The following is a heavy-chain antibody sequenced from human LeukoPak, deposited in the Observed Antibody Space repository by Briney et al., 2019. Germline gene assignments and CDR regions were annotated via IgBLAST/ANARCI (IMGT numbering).Heavy chain of an antibody. D-gene: IGHD1-26*01. CDR1: GFSFSNYG. J-gene: IGHJ4*02. Sequence: PGGFLRLSCAASGFSFSNYGMSWVRQAPGKGLEWVSAIGGSGGTTYYADSMKGRFTISRDNSKNTLYLQMNSLRAEDTAVYYCAKDRVGATLYFDYWGQGTLVTVSS. CDR3: AKDRVGATLYFDY. CDR2: IGGSGGTT. V-gene: IGHV3-23*01.